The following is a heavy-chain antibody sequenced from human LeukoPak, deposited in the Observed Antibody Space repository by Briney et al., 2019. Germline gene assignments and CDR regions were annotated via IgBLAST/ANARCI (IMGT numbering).Heavy chain of an antibody. Sequence: GGSLRLSCAASGFTFSSYSMNWVRQAPGKGLEWVGRIKSKTDGGTTDYAAPVKGRFTISRDDSKNTLYLQMNSLKTEDTAVYYCTTGYSSSPLGLRWGQGTLVTVSS. V-gene: IGHV3-15*01. J-gene: IGHJ4*02. CDR2: IKSKTDGGTT. D-gene: IGHD6-13*01. CDR3: TTGYSSSPLGLR. CDR1: GFTFSSYS.